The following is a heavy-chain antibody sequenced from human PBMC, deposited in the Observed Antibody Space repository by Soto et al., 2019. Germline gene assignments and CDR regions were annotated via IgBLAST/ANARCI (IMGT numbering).Heavy chain of an antibody. CDR1: GGSISSYY. J-gene: IGHJ4*02. CDR3: ARHSSYDSSGYYSSSFDY. Sequence: SETLSLTCTVSGGSISSYYWSWIRQPPGKGLEWIGYIYYSGSTNYNPSLKSRVTISVDTSKNQFSLRLSSVTAADTALYYCARHSSYDSSGYYSSSFDYWGQGTLVTVSS. V-gene: IGHV4-59*08. D-gene: IGHD3-22*01. CDR2: IYYSGST.